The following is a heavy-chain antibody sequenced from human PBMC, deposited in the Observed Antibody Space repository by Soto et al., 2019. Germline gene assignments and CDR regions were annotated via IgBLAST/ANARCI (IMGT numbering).Heavy chain of an antibody. Sequence: QVQLVESGGGVVQPGRSLRLSCAASGFTFSYYTMHWVRQAPGRGREWVALIYYDGSNKYYADSVKGRFTISRDNSNNMVYMETISLRDEDTSVYYWARGGGNQLGDCYDKWGQGTLVTVSS. CDR2: IYYDGSNK. V-gene: IGHV3-30*04. J-gene: IGHJ4*02. CDR3: ARGGGNQLGDCYDK. CDR1: GFTFSYYT. D-gene: IGHD2-21*02.